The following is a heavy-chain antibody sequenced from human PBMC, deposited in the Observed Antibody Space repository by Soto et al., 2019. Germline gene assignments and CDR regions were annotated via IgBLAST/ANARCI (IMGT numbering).Heavy chain of an antibody. CDR1: GFTFSSYS. Sequence: EVQLVESGGGLVKPGGSLRLSCAASGFTFSSYSMNWVRQAPGKGLEWVSSISSSSSYIYYADSVKGRFTISRDNAKNSPFLQTERPKVEDTAVDYWGGGGAPRKWFGPWGPGTLVT. V-gene: IGHV3-21*01. CDR3: GGGGAPRKWFGP. D-gene: IGHD3-16*01. J-gene: IGHJ5*01. CDR2: ISSSSSYI.